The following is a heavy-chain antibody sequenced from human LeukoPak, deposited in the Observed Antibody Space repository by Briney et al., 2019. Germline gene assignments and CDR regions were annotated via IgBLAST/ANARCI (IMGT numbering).Heavy chain of an antibody. D-gene: IGHD1-14*01. V-gene: IGHV3-53*01. CDR3: ARGVEPLAANTLAY. J-gene: IGHJ4*02. CDR1: WFTVITND. Sequence: GGSLILSCAASWFTVITNDMTWVRQAPRKGLEWGAVIYRDGNTKYTDSVQVRFNISRDNSKNTLYLEMNSLSPDDTAVYYCARGVEPLAANTLAYWGQGTLVTVSS. CDR2: IYRDGNT.